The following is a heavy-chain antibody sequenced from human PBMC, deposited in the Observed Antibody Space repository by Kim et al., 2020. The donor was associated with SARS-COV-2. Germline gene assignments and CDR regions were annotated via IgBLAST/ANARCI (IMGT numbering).Heavy chain of an antibody. CDR3: ARGGRGDHFYNGMDV. V-gene: IGHV1-18*01. D-gene: IGHD2-21*02. CDR1: GYTFAAYG. CDR2: IGAYNGMS. J-gene: IGHJ6*02. Sequence: ASVKVSCKASGYTFAAYGISWVRQARGQGRQWMGGIGAYNGMSDYGQTFHDRITMTTDISSSTAYLEVRSLRSDDTAIYFCARGGRGDHFYNGMDVWGQGTAVIVSS.